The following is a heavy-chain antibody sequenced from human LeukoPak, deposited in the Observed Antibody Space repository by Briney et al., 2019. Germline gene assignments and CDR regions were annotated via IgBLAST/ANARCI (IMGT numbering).Heavy chain of an antibody. Sequence: ASVKVSCKASGYTFTGYYMHWVRQAPGQGLEWMGWISAYNGNTNYAQKLQGRVTMTTDTSTSTAYMELRSLRSDDTAVYYCARDRSTVTTLSWFDPWGQGTLVTVSS. CDR1: GYTFTGYY. J-gene: IGHJ5*02. CDR3: ARDRSTVTTLSWFDP. V-gene: IGHV1-18*04. D-gene: IGHD4-17*01. CDR2: ISAYNGNT.